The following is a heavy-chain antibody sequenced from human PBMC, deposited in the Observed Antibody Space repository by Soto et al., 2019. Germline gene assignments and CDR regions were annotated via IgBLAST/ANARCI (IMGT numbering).Heavy chain of an antibody. V-gene: IGHV3-21*01. D-gene: IGHD3-10*01. J-gene: IGHJ4*02. CDR1: GFTFGSYS. CDR3: ASALSGSFY. CDR2: ISGSSAYI. Sequence: GWSLRLSCAATGFTFGSYSMNWVRQAPGKGLEWVSSISGSSAYIHYTDSVKGRFTISRDNAKNSLYLQMNSLRVEDTALYYCASALSGSFYWGQGTLVTVS.